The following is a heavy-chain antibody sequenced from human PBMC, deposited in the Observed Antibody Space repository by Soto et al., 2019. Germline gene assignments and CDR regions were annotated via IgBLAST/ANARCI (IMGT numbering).Heavy chain of an antibody. D-gene: IGHD5-12*01. J-gene: IGHJ4*02. CDR1: GFTFSSYS. CDR3: ARDAARRDGYNPPDY. CDR2: ISSSSSTI. V-gene: IGHV3-48*02. Sequence: EVQLVESGGGLVQPGGSLRLSCAASGFTFSSYSMNWVRQAPGKGLEWVSYISSSSSTIYYADSVKGRFTISRDNAKNSRYLQMNSLRDEDTAVYYCARDAARRDGYNPPDYWGKGTLVTVSS.